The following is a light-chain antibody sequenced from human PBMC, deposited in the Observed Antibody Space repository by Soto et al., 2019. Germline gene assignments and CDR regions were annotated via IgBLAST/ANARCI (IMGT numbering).Light chain of an antibody. V-gene: IGKV3-20*01. Sequence: EIVLTQSPGSLSLSPGEGATLSCRAGQSVSSSFFAWYQQKPGQAPSLLIDGASRRATGVPDRFSGSGSGTDFTLSISRLEPEDFAVYYCQQYESSVTFGQGTKVEIK. CDR2: GAS. CDR3: QQYESSVT. CDR1: QSVSSSF. J-gene: IGKJ1*01.